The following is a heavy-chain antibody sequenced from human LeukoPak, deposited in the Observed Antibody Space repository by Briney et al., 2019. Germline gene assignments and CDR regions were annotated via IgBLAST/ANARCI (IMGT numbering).Heavy chain of an antibody. V-gene: IGHV4-34*01. CDR2: INHSGST. CDR3: ARHIAYHANLDY. J-gene: IGHJ4*02. Sequence: SETLSLTCAVYGGSFSGYYWSWIRQPPGKGLEWIGEINHSGSTYYNPSLKSRVTISVDSSKNQFSLKLTSVTAADTAVYYCARHIAYHANLDYWGQGTLVTVSS. CDR1: GGSFSGYY. D-gene: IGHD2-21*01.